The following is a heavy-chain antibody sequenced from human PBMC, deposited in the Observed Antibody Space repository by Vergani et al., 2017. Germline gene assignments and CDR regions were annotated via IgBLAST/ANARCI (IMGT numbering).Heavy chain of an antibody. D-gene: IGHD6-13*01. CDR1: GFTFSDYY. CDR3: ARDLIRSIAAAGRDNNWFDP. V-gene: IGHV3-11*01. Sequence: VQLVESGGGLVKPGGSLRLSCAASGFTFSDYYMSWIRQAPGKGLEWVSYISSSGSTIYYADSVKGRFTISRDNAKNSLYLQMNSLRAEDTAVYYCARDLIRSIAAAGRDNNWFDPWGQGTLVTVSS. CDR2: ISSSGSTI. J-gene: IGHJ5*02.